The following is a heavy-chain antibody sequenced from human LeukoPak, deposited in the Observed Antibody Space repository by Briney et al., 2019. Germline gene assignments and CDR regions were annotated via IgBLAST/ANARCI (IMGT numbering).Heavy chain of an antibody. CDR3: PSEATVTTFVNEQEYYFDY. CDR2: ISSSSSYT. J-gene: IGHJ4*02. Sequence: PGGSLRLSCAAAGVTFIDYYICWVRQAPGKGLEWVSYISSSSSYTDYADSVKGRFTISRDNAKNSLYLQMNSVRAEDTAVYYCPSEATVTTFVNEQEYYFDYRGQGTLVTVSS. V-gene: IGHV3-11*06. CDR1: GVTFIDYY. D-gene: IGHD4-11*01.